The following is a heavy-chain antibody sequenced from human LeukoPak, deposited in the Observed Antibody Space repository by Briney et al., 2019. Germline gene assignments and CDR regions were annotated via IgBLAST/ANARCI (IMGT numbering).Heavy chain of an antibody. D-gene: IGHD3-9*01. CDR2: IYSGGST. CDR3: ARDSLDILTGYWYFDY. CDR1: GFTVSSNY. Sequence: GGSLRLSCAASGFTVSSNYMSWVRQAPGKGLEWVSVIYSGGSTYYADSVKGRFTISRDNSKNTLYLQMNSLRAEDTAVYYCARDSLDILTGYWYFDYWGQGTLVTVSS. J-gene: IGHJ4*02. V-gene: IGHV3-53*01.